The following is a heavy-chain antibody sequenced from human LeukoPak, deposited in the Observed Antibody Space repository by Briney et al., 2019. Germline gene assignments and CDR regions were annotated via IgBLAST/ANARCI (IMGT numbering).Heavy chain of an antibody. CDR3: ARGRYYGSGSYYPYYYYYGMDV. D-gene: IGHD3-10*01. J-gene: IGHJ6*02. Sequence: SETLSLTCTVSGGSISSSSYYWGWIRQPPGKGLEWIGSIYYSGSTYYNPSLKSRVTISVDTSKNQFSLKLSSVTAADTAVYYCARGRYYGSGSYYPYYYYYGMDVWGQGTTVTVSS. V-gene: IGHV4-39*01. CDR1: GGSISSSSYY. CDR2: IYYSGST.